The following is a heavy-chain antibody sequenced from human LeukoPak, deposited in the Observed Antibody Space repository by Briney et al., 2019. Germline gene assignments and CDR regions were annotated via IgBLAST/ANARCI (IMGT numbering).Heavy chain of an antibody. Sequence: GGSLRLSCAASGFTFSSYSLNWVRQAPGKGLEWVSYISSSSSTIYHADSVKGRFTISRDNAKNSLYLQMNSLRAEDTAVYYCARGVTWDYWGQGTLVTVSS. J-gene: IGHJ4*02. CDR1: GFTFSSYS. V-gene: IGHV3-48*01. D-gene: IGHD3-10*01. CDR2: ISSSSSTI. CDR3: ARGVTWDY.